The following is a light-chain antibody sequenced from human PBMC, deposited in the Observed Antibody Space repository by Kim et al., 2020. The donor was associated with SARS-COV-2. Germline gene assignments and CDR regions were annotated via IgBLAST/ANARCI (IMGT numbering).Light chain of an antibody. CDR1: SSDVGGYNY. CDR2: DVS. Sequence: GQSITSSCTGTSSDVGGYNYVSWYQQHPGKAPKVMVYDVSNRPSGVSNRFSGSKSGNTASLTISGLQAEDEADYYCSSYSSSILWVFGGGTKLTVL. J-gene: IGLJ3*02. V-gene: IGLV2-14*03. CDR3: SSYSSSILWV.